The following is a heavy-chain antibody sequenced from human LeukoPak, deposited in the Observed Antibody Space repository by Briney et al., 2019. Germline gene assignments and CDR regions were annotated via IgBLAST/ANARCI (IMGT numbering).Heavy chain of an antibody. CDR3: ARGFGYSSSWPKNAPGEYNWFDP. CDR2: IYHSGST. D-gene: IGHD6-13*01. CDR1: GGSISSGGYS. Sequence: SETLSLTCAVSGGSISSGGYSWSWIRQPPGKGLEWIGYIYHSGSTYYNPSLKSRVTISVDTSKNQFSLKLSSVTAADTAVYYCARGFGYSSSWPKNAPGEYNWFDPWGQGTLVTVSS. V-gene: IGHV4-30-2*01. J-gene: IGHJ5*02.